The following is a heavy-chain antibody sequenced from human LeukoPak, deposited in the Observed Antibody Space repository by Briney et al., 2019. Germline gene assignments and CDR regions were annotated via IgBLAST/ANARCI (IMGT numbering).Heavy chain of an antibody. CDR3: ASEAYCSGGRSSGQRVAS. D-gene: IGHD2-15*01. Sequence: ASVKVSCKASGYTFTAYYMHWVRQAPGQGLEWMGWIDSKNGDTKYAQKFQSRLTITRDTSIGIAYMDLRSLISDDTAVYYCASEAYCSGGRSSGQRVASWGQGTPVTVSS. CDR2: IDSKNGDT. CDR1: GYTFTAYY. V-gene: IGHV1-2*02. J-gene: IGHJ4*02.